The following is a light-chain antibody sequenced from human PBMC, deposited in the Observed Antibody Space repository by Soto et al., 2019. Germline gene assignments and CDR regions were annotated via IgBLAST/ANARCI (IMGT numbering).Light chain of an antibody. J-gene: IGKJ1*01. CDR1: QSVSRY. CDR3: QQYDKWPRT. CDR2: GAS. V-gene: IGKV3-15*01. Sequence: EIVTTQSPATLSLSPGERAALSCRASQSVSRYLAWYQQKPGQAPRLLIYGASTRAAGIPARFSGGGSGAEYTLTISSLQSEDFAVYYCQQYDKWPRTFGQGTKVDIK.